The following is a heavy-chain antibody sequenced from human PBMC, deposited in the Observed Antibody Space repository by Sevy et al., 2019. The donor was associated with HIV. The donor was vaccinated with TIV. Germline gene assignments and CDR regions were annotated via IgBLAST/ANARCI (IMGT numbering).Heavy chain of an antibody. CDR1: GFTFSDYT. V-gene: IGHV3-30*04. CDR3: TGVRGLLGWFDS. Sequence: GGSLRLSCAASGFTFSDYTIHWVRQAPGKGLEWVGVVSYDGSRTSYADSVKGRFTISRDNSKNTLFLQMNSLRAADTAIYYCTGVRGLLGWFDSWGQGTQVTVSS. J-gene: IGHJ5*01. D-gene: IGHD3-10*01. CDR2: VSYDGSRT.